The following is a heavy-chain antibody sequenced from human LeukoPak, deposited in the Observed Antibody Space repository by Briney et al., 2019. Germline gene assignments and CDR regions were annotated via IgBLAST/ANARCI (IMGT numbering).Heavy chain of an antibody. CDR1: GYTFTGYY. D-gene: IGHD5-18*01. CDR3: ARAQGYSYGRGADY. J-gene: IGHJ4*02. V-gene: IGHV1-2*02. CDR2: INPNSGGT. Sequence: GASVKVSCKVSGYTFTGYYMHWVRQAPGQGLEWMGWINPNSGGTNYAQKFQGRVTMTRDTSISTAYMELSRLRSDDTAVYYCARAQGYSYGRGADYWGQGTLVTVSS.